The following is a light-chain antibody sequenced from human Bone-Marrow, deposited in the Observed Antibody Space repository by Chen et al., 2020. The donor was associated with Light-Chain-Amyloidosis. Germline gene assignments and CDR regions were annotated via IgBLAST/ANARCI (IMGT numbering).Light chain of an antibody. J-gene: IGLJ3*02. Sequence: SYVLTQPYSVSVAPGQTATIACGGNNIGSTSVHWYQQTPGQAPLLVVDDDSDRPSGIPGRLSGSNSGNTATLTISRVEAGDEADYYCQVWDRSSDRPVFGGGTKLTVL. CDR2: DDS. CDR3: QVWDRSSDRPV. V-gene: IGLV3-21*02. CDR1: NIGSTS.